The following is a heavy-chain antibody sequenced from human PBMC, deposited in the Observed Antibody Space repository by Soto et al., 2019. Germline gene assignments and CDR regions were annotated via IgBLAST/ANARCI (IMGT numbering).Heavy chain of an antibody. D-gene: IGHD3-22*01. CDR1: GFTFTSSA. Sequence: GASVKVSCKASGFTFTSSAVQWVRQARGQRLEWIGWIVVGSGNTNYAQKFQERVTITRDMSTSTAYMELSSLRSEDTAVYYCAAEDITMIVERITDVWGQGPTVTVSS. CDR3: AAEDITMIVERITDV. V-gene: IGHV1-58*01. J-gene: IGHJ6*02. CDR2: IVVGSGNT.